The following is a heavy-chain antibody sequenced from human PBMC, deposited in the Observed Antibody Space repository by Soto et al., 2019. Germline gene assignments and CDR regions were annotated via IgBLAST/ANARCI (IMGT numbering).Heavy chain of an antibody. J-gene: IGHJ3*02. Sequence: QITLKESGPTLVKPTETLTLTCAFSGFSLSTNVVGVAWIRQPPGKALEWLAVIYWDDDKRYSPSLKSRLTITKDTSKNQVVLTMTNMDPVDTATYYCAQKGSGDQAFDIWGQGTMVTVSS. CDR3: AQKGSGDQAFDI. D-gene: IGHD3-10*01. CDR2: IYWDDDK. CDR1: GFSLSTNVVG. V-gene: IGHV2-5*02.